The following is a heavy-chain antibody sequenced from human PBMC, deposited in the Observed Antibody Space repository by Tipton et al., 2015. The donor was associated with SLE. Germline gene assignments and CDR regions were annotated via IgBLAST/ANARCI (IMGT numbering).Heavy chain of an antibody. V-gene: IGHV1-69*01. D-gene: IGHD2-2*02. CDR1: GDTFNTYA. J-gene: IGHJ4*02. CDR2: IIPIFGSP. Sequence: QVQLVQSGAEVKKPGSSVKVSCKAFGDTFNTYAIGWVRQAPGQGLEWMGGIIPIFGSPNYVQKFQGRVTISADESTNTGYMELSSLTAEDTAMYYCVRLDREGVSCCTFYYWGQGTLVTVSS. CDR3: VRLDREGVSCCTFYY.